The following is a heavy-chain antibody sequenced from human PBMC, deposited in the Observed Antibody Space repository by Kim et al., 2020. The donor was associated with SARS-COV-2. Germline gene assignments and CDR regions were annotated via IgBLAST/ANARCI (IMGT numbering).Heavy chain of an antibody. CDR2: ISYDGSNK. CDR1: GFTFSSYG. J-gene: IGHJ6*01. V-gene: IGHV3-30*03. Sequence: GGSLRLSCAASGFTFSSYGMHWVRQAPGKGLEWVADISYDGSNKYYADSVKGRFTISRDNAKNTLYLQMNSLRAEDTAVYYCARDDSGVAGSYGYYSGMNVRGGGTTAAVSS. D-gene: IGHD5-18*01. CDR3: ARDDSGVAGSYGYYSGMNV.